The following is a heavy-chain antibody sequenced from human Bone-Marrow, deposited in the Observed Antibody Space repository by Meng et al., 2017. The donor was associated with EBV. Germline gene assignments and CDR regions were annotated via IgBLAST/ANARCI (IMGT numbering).Heavy chain of an antibody. CDR2: ISWDDDK. J-gene: IGHJ4*02. V-gene: IGHV2-5*02. CDR1: GFSLSTSGVG. D-gene: IGHD3-9*01. Sequence: HMPSNQHGSTHVKPHHTPTMTCPFSGFSLSTSGVGVCWHPQPAGKALEWLALISWDDDKRYSPSLKSRLTITKYTSKNQVVLTMTNMDPVDTATYYCAHLGDFDWSTPVDYWGQGTLVTVSS. CDR3: AHLGDFDWSTPVDY.